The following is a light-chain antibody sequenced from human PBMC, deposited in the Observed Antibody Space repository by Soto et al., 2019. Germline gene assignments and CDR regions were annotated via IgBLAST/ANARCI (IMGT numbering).Light chain of an antibody. V-gene: IGKV2-28*01. CDR3: MQALQTPLT. J-gene: IGKJ3*01. Sequence: DIVMTQSPLSLPXTXGXPXXXXXXSXQSXLHSNGYNYLDWYVQKPGQSPQLLIYLGSNRASGVPDRLSGSGSGTDFTLKISSVEAEDVGVYYCMQALQTPLTFGPGTKVDIK. CDR2: LGS. CDR1: QSXLHSNGYNY.